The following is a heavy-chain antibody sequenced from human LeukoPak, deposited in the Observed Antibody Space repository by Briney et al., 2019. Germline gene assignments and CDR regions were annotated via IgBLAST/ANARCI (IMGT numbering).Heavy chain of an antibody. CDR3: SRDRDSSGYLDAFDI. CDR1: GYTFTGYY. D-gene: IGHD3-22*01. J-gene: IGHJ3*02. Sequence: EASVKVSCKASGYTFTGYYMHWVRQAPGQGLEWMGWINPNSGGTNYAQKFQGRVTMTRDTSISTAYMELSRLRSVDTAVYYCSRDRDSSGYLDAFDIWGQGTMVTVSS. CDR2: INPNSGGT. V-gene: IGHV1-2*02.